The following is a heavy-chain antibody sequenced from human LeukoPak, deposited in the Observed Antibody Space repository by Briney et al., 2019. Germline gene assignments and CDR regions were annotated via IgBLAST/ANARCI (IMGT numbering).Heavy chain of an antibody. J-gene: IGHJ6*03. Sequence: GGSLRLSCAASGFTFSSYWMSWVRQAPGKGLEWVSYISSSGSTIYYADSVKGRFTISRDNAKNSLYLQMNSLRAEDTAVYYCARIVPAAILDYYYYYMDVWGKGTTVTVSS. CDR3: ARIVPAAILDYYYYYMDV. D-gene: IGHD2-2*01. CDR2: ISSSGSTI. V-gene: IGHV3-48*04. CDR1: GFTFSSYW.